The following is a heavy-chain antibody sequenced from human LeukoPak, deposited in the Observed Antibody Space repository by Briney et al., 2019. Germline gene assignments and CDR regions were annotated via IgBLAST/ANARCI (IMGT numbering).Heavy chain of an antibody. CDR3: ARHGGYYYDSSGYNG. CDR2: IYYSGST. J-gene: IGHJ4*02. CDR1: GGSISSSSYY. Sequence: PSETLSPTCTVSGGSISSSSYYWGWIRQPPGKGLEWIGSIYYSGSTYYNPSLKSRVTISVDTSKNQFSLKLSSVTAADTAVYYCARHGGYYYDSSGYNGWGQGTLVTVSS. D-gene: IGHD3-22*01. V-gene: IGHV4-39*01.